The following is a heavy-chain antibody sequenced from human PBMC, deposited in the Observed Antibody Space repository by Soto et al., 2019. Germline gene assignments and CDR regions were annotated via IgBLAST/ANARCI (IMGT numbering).Heavy chain of an antibody. CDR2: ILADYNT. CDR1: GFTYSDYT. V-gene: IGHV3-23*01. CDR3: ARRTSGYFAY. D-gene: IGHD6-19*01. J-gene: IGHJ4*02. Sequence: EVQLLQSGGGLVQPGGSLTLSCAASGFTYSDYTMSWVRQAPGAALESISAILADYNTYYTNSVRGRLTIARDNSKNTQYLEMNSLRAEATAVYYCARRTSGYFAYWGQGALVTVSS.